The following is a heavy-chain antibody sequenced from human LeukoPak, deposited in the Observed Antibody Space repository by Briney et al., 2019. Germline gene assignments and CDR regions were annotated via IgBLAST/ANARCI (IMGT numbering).Heavy chain of an antibody. J-gene: IGHJ4*02. CDR3: ANGLYGAIGYDY. Sequence: GGSLSLPCAPATFPLSTNYMSWVRQAPGKGLEWVSGVDGSGGITCYADSVKGRFTLSRDNTISTVDLPMHSLRAQDTAVYDCANGLYGAIGYDYWGQGTLVTVSS. V-gene: IGHV3-23*01. D-gene: IGHD4/OR15-4a*01. CDR1: TFPLSTNY. CDR2: VDGSGGIT.